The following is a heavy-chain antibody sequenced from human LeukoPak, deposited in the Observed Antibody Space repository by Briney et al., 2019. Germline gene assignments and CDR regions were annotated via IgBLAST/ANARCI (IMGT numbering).Heavy chain of an antibody. V-gene: IGHV1-69*01. CDR3: ASIPETGIAARGGTLDY. D-gene: IGHD6-6*01. Sequence: SVKVSCKASGGTFSSYAISWVRQAPGQGLEWMGGIIPIFGTANYAQKFQGRVTITADESTSTAYMELSSLRSEDTAVYYCASIPETGIAARGGTLDYWGQGTLVTVSS. CDR2: IIPIFGTA. CDR1: GGTFSSYA. J-gene: IGHJ4*02.